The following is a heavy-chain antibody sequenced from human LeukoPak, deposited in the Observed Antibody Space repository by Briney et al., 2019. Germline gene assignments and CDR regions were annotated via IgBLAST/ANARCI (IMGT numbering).Heavy chain of an antibody. V-gene: IGHV3-30*18. CDR1: GLTFSSYG. Sequence: GGSLRLSCAASGLTFSSYGMHWVRQAPGKGLEWVAVISYDGSNKYYADSVKGRFTISRDNSKNTLYLQMNSLRAEDTAVYYCAKDSSAVVLLWFGELLGYFDYWGQGTLVTVSS. J-gene: IGHJ4*02. D-gene: IGHD3-10*01. CDR2: ISYDGSNK. CDR3: AKDSSAVVLLWFGELLGYFDY.